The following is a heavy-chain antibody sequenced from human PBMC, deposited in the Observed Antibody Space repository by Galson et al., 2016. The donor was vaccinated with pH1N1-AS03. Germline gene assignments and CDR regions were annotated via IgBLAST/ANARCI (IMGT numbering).Heavy chain of an antibody. CDR2: IWNDGSLK. CDR1: GFTFRTFG. D-gene: IGHD2-8*02. J-gene: IGHJ4*02. V-gene: IGHV3-33*01. Sequence: SLRLSCAASGFTFRTFGMHWVRQAPGKGLEWVAVIWNDGSLKKYGDSVKGRFIISRDNSNNTVSLEMSSLRAEDTAVYYCVTGNQNYFDYWGQGTLVTASS. CDR3: VTGNQNYFDY.